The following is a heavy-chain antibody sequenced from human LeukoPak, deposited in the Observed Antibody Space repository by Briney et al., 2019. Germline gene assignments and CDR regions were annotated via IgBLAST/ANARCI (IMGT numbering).Heavy chain of an antibody. CDR1: GGSISSYY. D-gene: IGHD6-13*01. J-gene: IGHJ4*02. V-gene: IGHV4-59*01. CDR3: ARVAAAAGSTSFDY. Sequence: SETQSLTCTVSGGSISSYYWSWIRQPPGKGLEWIGYIYYSGSTNYNPSLKSRVTISVDTSKNQFSLKLSSVTAADTAVYYCARVAAAAGSTSFDYWGQGTLVTVSS. CDR2: IYYSGST.